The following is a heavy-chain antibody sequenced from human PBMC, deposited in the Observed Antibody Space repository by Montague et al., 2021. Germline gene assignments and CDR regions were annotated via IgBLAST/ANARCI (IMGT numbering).Heavy chain of an antibody. D-gene: IGHD3-16*01. CDR2: IYYNGNT. Sequence: SETLSLTCTVSGGAIISFYCHWIRHSPGKGLEWIGEIYYNGNTKYDPSLKSRVTMSVDTSKNQFSLRLSSVTVADTAVYYCAREWGAFDSWGQGTLVTVSS. V-gene: IGHV4-59*01. J-gene: IGHJ4*02. CDR3: AREWGAFDS. CDR1: GGAIISFY.